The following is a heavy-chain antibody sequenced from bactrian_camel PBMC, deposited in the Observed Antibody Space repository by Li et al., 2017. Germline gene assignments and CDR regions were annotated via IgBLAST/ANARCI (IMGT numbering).Heavy chain of an antibody. J-gene: IGHJ4*01. V-gene: IGHV3S53*01. Sequence: QLVESGGGSVQAGGSLRLSCKASSIGRDSSDCMGWYRQRPGKEREGVAGIHPSGRTSYAAAVQGRFTIYKENGGKTLILQMNNLQPEDSAMYYCATDFNDGRLDYDGACVNVGVLGQGTQVTVS. D-gene: IGHD4*01. CDR2: IHPSGRT. CDR1: SIGRDSSDC.